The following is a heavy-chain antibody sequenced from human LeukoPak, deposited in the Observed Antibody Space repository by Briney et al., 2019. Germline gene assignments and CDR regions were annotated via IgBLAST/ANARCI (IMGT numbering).Heavy chain of an antibody. CDR2: INPKSGGT. D-gene: IGHD6-13*01. J-gene: IGHJ6*03. CDR3: ARDSGSSSNFYFYMDV. V-gene: IGHV1-2*02. Sequence: ASVKVSCKASGYTFSGYYIYWVRQAPGQGLEWMGWINPKSGGTNYAQKFQGRVAMTRDTSISTAYTELNRLTSDDTAVYYCARDSGSSSNFYFYMDVWGKGTTVTVSS. CDR1: GYTFSGYY.